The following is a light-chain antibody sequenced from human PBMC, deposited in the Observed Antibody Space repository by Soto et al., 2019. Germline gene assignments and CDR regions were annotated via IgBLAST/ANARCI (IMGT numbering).Light chain of an antibody. V-gene: IGKV3-20*01. J-gene: IGKJ5*01. CDR3: QQYANSPT. CDR1: QSVSRGN. CDR2: GAS. Sequence: EIVLTQSPGTLSLSPGERATLSCRASQSVSRGNLAWYQQKPGQAPRLLIYGASSGATGIPDRFSGSGSGTDFTLTISRLEPEDFAVYYCQQYANSPTFGQGTRLEIK.